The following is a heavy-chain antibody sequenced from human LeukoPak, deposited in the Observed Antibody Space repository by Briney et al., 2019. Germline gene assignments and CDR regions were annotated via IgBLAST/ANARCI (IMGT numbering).Heavy chain of an antibody. Sequence: SETLSLTCAVYGGSFSGYYWTGIRQPPGKGLEWIGEIHHTGSTNYNPSLKSRVTISVDTSKNQFSLKLSSVTAADTAVYYCARGGRFDSSGLFDHWGQGTLVPVSS. CDR1: GGSFSGYY. V-gene: IGHV4-34*01. CDR2: IHHTGST. D-gene: IGHD3-22*01. J-gene: IGHJ4*02. CDR3: ARGGRFDSSGLFDH.